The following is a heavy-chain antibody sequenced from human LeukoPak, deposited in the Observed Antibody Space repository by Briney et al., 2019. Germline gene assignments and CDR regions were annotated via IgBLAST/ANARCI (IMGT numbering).Heavy chain of an antibody. J-gene: IGHJ4*02. Sequence: GGSLRLSCAASGFTFSSYWMHWVRHAPGKGLVWVSRINSDGSSTSYADSVKGRLTISRDNAKNTLYLQMNSLRAEDTAVYYCARVVYCGGDCYHFDYWGQGTLVTVSS. CDR2: INSDGSST. D-gene: IGHD2-21*02. CDR3: ARVVYCGGDCYHFDY. V-gene: IGHV3-74*01. CDR1: GFTFSSYW.